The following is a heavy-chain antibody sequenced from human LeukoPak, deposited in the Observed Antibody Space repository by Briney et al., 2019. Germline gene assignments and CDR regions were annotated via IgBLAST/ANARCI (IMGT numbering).Heavy chain of an antibody. CDR1: GFTVSSNY. V-gene: IGHV3-66*01. Sequence: GGSLRLSCAASGFTVSSNYMSWVRQAPGKGLEWVSVIYSGGSTYYADSVKGRFTISRDNSKNTLYLQMNSLRAEDTAVYYCASDFAAAGDYGMDVWGQGTTVTVSS. CDR3: ASDFAAAGDYGMDV. J-gene: IGHJ6*02. CDR2: IYSGGST. D-gene: IGHD6-13*01.